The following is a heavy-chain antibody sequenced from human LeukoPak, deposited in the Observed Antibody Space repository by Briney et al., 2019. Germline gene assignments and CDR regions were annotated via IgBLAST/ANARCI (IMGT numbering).Heavy chain of an antibody. CDR1: GFTFSDYY. Sequence: LRLSCAASGFTFSDYYMSWIRQPPGKGLEWIGSIYHSGTTYSGSTYYNPSLKSRVTISLDTSKNQFSLKVGSMTAADTAVYYCARAGGYGLIDYWGQGTMVTVSS. D-gene: IGHD5-18*01. CDR3: ARAGGYGLIDY. V-gene: IGHV4-38-2*01. J-gene: IGHJ4*02. CDR2: IYHSGTTYSGST.